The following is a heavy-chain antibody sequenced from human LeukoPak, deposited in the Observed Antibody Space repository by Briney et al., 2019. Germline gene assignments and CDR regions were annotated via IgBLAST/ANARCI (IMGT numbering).Heavy chain of an antibody. D-gene: IGHD4-17*01. CDR1: GYTFTSYG. CDR3: ARDRDGDSPPFDY. Sequence: GASVKVSCKASGYTFTSYGISWVRRAPGQGLEWMGWISAYSGNTNYAQKLQGRVSMTTDTSTTTAYMELRSPRSDDTALYYCARDRDGDSPPFDYWGQGTLVTVSS. CDR2: ISAYSGNT. J-gene: IGHJ4*02. V-gene: IGHV1-18*04.